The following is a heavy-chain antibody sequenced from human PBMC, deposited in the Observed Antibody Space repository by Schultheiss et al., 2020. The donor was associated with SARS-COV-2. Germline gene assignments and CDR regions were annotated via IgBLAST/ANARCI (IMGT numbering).Heavy chain of an antibody. J-gene: IGHJ6*02. Sequence: GESLKISCAASGFTFSSYSMNWVRQAPGKGLEWVSSISSSSSYIYYADSVKGRFTISRDNAKNSLYLQMNSLRDEDTAVYYCARRYCSGGSCHLRPRLYGMDVWGQGTTVTVSS. V-gene: IGHV3-21*01. D-gene: IGHD2-15*01. CDR3: ARRYCSGGSCHLRPRLYGMDV. CDR2: ISSSSSYI. CDR1: GFTFSSYS.